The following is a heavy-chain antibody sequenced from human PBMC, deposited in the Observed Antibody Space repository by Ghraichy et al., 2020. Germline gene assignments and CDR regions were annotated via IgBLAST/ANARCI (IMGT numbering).Heavy chain of an antibody. V-gene: IGHV1-69*02. CDR1: GGTSSRDT. CDR3: ARDRISLVRGVKKDPGYWYFEL. Sequence: SVKVSCTASGGTSSRDTFSWVRQAPGQGLEWLGRIIPILGIPTYAQKFQGRVTITADKSTNTAYLELSSLISDDPAGYFCARDRISLVRGVKKDPGYWYFELWGRGTLVTVSS. D-gene: IGHD3-10*01. CDR2: IIPILGIP. J-gene: IGHJ2*01.